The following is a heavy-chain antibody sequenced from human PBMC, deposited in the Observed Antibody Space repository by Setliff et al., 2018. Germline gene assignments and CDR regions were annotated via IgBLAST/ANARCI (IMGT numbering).Heavy chain of an antibody. CDR2: AYAGGGT. CDR1: GGSFSGYY. J-gene: IGHJ4*02. V-gene: IGHV4-34*10. D-gene: IGHD3-16*01. CDR3: AAGIKLGIFDS. Sequence: SETLSLTCAIYGGSFSGYYWSWIRQSPGKGLEWIGSAYAGGGTYYNPSLQSRITIPVDTSQNHFSLSLTSMTAADTAVYHCAAGIKLGIFDSWGQGVLVTVYS.